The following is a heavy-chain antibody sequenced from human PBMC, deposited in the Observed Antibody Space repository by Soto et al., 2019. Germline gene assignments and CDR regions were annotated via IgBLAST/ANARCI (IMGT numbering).Heavy chain of an antibody. CDR3: ARGKASSPWDYYYYGMDV. CDR2: IYYSGST. Sequence: SETLSLTCTVSGGSISSYYWSWIRQPPGKGLEWIGYIYYSGSTNYNPSLKSRVTISVDTSKNQFSLKLSSVTAADTAVYYCARGKASSPWDYYYYGMDVWGQGTTVTVSS. V-gene: IGHV4-59*01. J-gene: IGHJ6*02. D-gene: IGHD6-13*01. CDR1: GGSISSYY.